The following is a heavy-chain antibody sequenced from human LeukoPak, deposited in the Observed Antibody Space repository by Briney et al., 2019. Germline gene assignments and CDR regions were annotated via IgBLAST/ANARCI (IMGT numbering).Heavy chain of an antibody. CDR1: GGSFSGYY. V-gene: IGHV4-34*01. D-gene: IGHD3-22*01. CDR2: MNPSGST. Sequence: KASETLSLTCAVYGGSFSGYYWSWIRHTPVKGLEWIGEMNPSGSTNYNPSLKSRVTISVDTSKNQFSLTLSSVTAADTAVYYCARGRQDVTMIVVIMTAVSYYLDVWGKGTTVTVS. J-gene: IGHJ6*03. CDR3: ARGRQDVTMIVVIMTAVSYYLDV.